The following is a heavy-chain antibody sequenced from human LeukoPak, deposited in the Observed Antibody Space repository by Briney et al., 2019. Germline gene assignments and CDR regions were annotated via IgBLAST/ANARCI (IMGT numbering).Heavy chain of an antibody. CDR1: GFTFSSYS. Sequence: GGSLRLSCAASGFTFSSYSMNWVRQAPGKGLEWVSSISSSSSYIYYADSVKGRFTISRDNAKNSLYLQMNSLRAEDTAVYYCARNYGSGRGYYYGMDVWGKGTTVTVS. CDR3: ARNYGSGRGYYYGMDV. V-gene: IGHV3-21*01. CDR2: ISSSSSYI. J-gene: IGHJ6*04. D-gene: IGHD3-10*01.